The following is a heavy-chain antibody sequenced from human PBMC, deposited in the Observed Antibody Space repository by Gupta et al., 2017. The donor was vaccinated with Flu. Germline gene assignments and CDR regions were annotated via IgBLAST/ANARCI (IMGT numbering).Heavy chain of an antibody. J-gene: IGHJ4*02. CDR1: GSVFTSYD. Sequence: QVQLLQSGAELKKPRASRRVSCEASGSVFTSYDMNWVRQATVQGLDGMGLMNAKSGKTDYAQKFQGRVTMTRNTSINTSYMELRSLRAEDTAIYYCVRGGFWSPPRDWGQGSLVAVSS. CDR3: VRGGFWSPPRD. D-gene: IGHD3-3*01. CDR2: MNAKSGKT. V-gene: IGHV1-8*01.